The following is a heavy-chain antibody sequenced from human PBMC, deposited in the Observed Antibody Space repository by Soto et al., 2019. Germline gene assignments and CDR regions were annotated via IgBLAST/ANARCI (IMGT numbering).Heavy chain of an antibody. Sequence: QVQLVESGGGVVQPGRSLRLSCAASGFTFSKYGMDWVRQAPGKGLEWVAVILDDGSDQKYGDSVRGRFTISRDNSKNTLYLQINSLRVEDTAVYYCARDDDRPDNGLDMWGQGTMVTVSS. CDR1: GFTFSKYG. D-gene: IGHD2-8*01. V-gene: IGHV3-33*05. CDR2: ILDDGSDQ. CDR3: ARDDDRPDNGLDM. J-gene: IGHJ3*02.